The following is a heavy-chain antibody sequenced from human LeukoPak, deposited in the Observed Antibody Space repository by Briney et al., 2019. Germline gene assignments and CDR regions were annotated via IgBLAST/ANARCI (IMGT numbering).Heavy chain of an antibody. J-gene: IGHJ4*02. CDR3: AKDRVGRWLQSTRPFVDY. V-gene: IGHV3-30*02. CDR1: GFTFSSYG. D-gene: IGHD5-24*01. Sequence: GGSLRLSCAASGFTFSSYGIHWVRQAPGKGLEWVAFIRYDGSNKYYADSVKGRFTISRDNSKNTLYLQMNSLKTEDTAVYYCAKDRVGRWLQSTRPFVDYWGQGTLVTVSS. CDR2: IRYDGSNK.